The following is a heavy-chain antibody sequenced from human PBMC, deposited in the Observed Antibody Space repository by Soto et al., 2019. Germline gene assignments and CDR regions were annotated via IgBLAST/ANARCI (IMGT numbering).Heavy chain of an antibody. V-gene: IGHV4-59*08. D-gene: IGHD2-15*01. CDR3: ARHPAVPKILRGFDF. Sequence: QVQLQESGPGLVNPSETLSLTCTVSGGSISGYYWSWIRQPPGKGLEWVGYIYSSGVTRYNPSLQGRVTMSVDISGNHFSLGLSSVAAADTAVYFCARHPAVPKILRGFDFWGQGRLVTVSS. CDR2: IYSSGVT. J-gene: IGHJ5*01. CDR1: GGSISGYY.